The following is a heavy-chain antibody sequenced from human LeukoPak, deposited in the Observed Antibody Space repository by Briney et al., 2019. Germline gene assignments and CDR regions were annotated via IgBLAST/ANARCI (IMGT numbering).Heavy chain of an antibody. D-gene: IGHD1-26*01. J-gene: IGHJ4*02. Sequence: PGGSLRLSCAASGFTFSSYAMHWVRQAPGKGLEWVAVISDDGSNKYYADSVKGRFTISRDNSKNTLYLQMNSLRAEDTAVYYCASQPRVGTGPYYFDYWGQGTLVTVSS. V-gene: IGHV3-30-3*01. CDR2: ISDDGSNK. CDR1: GFTFSSYA. CDR3: ASQPRVGTGPYYFDY.